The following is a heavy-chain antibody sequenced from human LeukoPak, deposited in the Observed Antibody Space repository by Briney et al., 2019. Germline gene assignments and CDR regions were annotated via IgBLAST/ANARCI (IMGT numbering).Heavy chain of an antibody. CDR3: ARYALVVGSSDAFDI. CDR1: GGSISGYY. V-gene: IGHV4-59*01. Sequence: TPSETLSLTCSVSGGSISGYYWSWIRQPPGKGLEWIGYMFFSGSTNHNPSLKSRVTISIDTSKNQFSLKLSSVTAAGTAVYYCARYALVVGSSDAFDIWGQGTMVTVSS. D-gene: IGHD1-26*01. J-gene: IGHJ3*02. CDR2: MFFSGST.